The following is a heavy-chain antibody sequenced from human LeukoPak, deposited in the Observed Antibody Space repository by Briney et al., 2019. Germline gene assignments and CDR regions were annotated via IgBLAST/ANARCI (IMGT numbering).Heavy chain of an antibody. Sequence: GGSLRLSCAASAFTFSSYSMNWVRQAPGKGLEWVSSISSSSSYIYYADSVKGRFTISRDNAKNSLYLQMNSLRAEDTAVYYCARETYSSSWGDLYYYGMDVWGQGTTVTVSS. CDR1: AFTFSSYS. D-gene: IGHD6-13*01. V-gene: IGHV3-21*01. CDR3: ARETYSSSWGDLYYYGMDV. J-gene: IGHJ6*02. CDR2: ISSSSSYI.